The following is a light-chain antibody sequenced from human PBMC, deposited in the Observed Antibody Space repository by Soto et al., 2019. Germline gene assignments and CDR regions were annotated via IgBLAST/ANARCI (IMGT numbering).Light chain of an antibody. Sequence: DIQMTQSPSSLSASVGDRLTITCRASQGISTYLNWYQQKPGKAPKLLIYAASTLQSGVPSRFSGSGSATDFTLTISSLQPEDFATYYCQHYNSYSEAFGQGTKVDIK. CDR3: QHYNSYSEA. CDR2: AAS. V-gene: IGKV1-39*01. J-gene: IGKJ1*01. CDR1: QGISTY.